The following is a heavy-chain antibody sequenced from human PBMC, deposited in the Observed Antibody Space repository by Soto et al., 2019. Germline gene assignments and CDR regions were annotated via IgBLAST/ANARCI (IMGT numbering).Heavy chain of an antibody. Sequence: PGGSLRLSCAASGFTFSSYAMHWVRQAPGKGLEWVAVISYDGSNKYYADSVKGRFTISRDNSKNTLYLQMNSLRAEDTAVYYCAKELGYCSSTSCLYYYYMDVWGKGTTVTVSS. CDR3: AKELGYCSSTSCLYYYYMDV. CDR1: GFTFSSYA. J-gene: IGHJ6*03. CDR2: ISYDGSNK. D-gene: IGHD2-2*01. V-gene: IGHV3-30-3*01.